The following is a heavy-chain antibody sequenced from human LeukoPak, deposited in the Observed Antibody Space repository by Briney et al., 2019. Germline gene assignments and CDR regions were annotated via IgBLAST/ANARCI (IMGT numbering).Heavy chain of an antibody. CDR2: INHSGST. D-gene: IGHD3-22*01. J-gene: IGHJ4*02. V-gene: IGHV4-34*01. CDR3: ARDLGYYYDSSGYYYDSGFDY. Sequence: SETLSLTCAVYGGSFSGYYWSWIRQPPGKGLEWIGEINHSGSTNYNPSLKSRVTISVDTSKNQFSLKLSSVTAADTAVYYCARDLGYYYDSSGYYYDSGFDYWGQGTLVTVSS. CDR1: GGSFSGYY.